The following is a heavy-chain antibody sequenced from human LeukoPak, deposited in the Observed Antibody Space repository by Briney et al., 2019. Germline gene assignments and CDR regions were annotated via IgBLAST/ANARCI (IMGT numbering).Heavy chain of an antibody. CDR2: IYYSGST. CDR3: ARDRAPMPFDP. J-gene: IGHJ5*02. V-gene: IGHV4-31*03. Sequence: PSQTLSLTCIVSGGSISSGGYYWSWIRQHPGKGLEWIGYIYYSGSTYYNPSLKSRVTISVDTSKNQFSLKLSSVTAADTAVYYCARDRAPMPFDPWGQGTLVTVSS. CDR1: GGSISSGGYY. D-gene: IGHD2-2*01.